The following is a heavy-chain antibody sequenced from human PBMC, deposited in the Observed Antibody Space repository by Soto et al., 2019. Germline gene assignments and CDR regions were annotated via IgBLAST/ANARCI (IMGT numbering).Heavy chain of an antibody. CDR3: ARASDIVLVPAAMPLDY. V-gene: IGHV5-10-1*01. CDR2: IDPSDSYT. Sequence: GESLKISCKGSGYSFTSYWISWVRQMPGKGLEWMGRIDPSDSYTNYSPSFQGHVTISADKSISTAYLQWSSLKAADTAVYYCARASDIVLVPAAMPLDYWGQGTLVTVS. D-gene: IGHD2-2*01. CDR1: GYSFTSYW. J-gene: IGHJ4*02.